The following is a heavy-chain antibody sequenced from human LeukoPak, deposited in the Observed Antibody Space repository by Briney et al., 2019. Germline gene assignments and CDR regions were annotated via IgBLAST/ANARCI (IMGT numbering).Heavy chain of an antibody. D-gene: IGHD6-13*01. CDR3: ARDVRIAAAGIAQYYYYMDV. Sequence: SETLSLTCTVSGGSFSSYYWSWIRQPPGKGLEWIGYIYYSGSTNYNPSLKSRVTISVDTSKNQFSLKLSSVTAADTAVYYCARDVRIAAAGIAQYYYYMDVWGKGTTVTVSS. V-gene: IGHV4-59*01. J-gene: IGHJ6*03. CDR1: GGSFSSYY. CDR2: IYYSGST.